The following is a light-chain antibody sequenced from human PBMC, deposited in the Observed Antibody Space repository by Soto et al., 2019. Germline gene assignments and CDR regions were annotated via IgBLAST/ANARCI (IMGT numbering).Light chain of an antibody. J-gene: IGLJ2*01. V-gene: IGLV2-14*03. CDR2: DVT. Sequence: QSVLTQPASVSGSPGQSITISCTGTSSDVGAYNFVSWYQQHPGKAPKLMIYDVTNRPSGVSSRFSGSKSGNTASLAISGLQAEDEADYYCSSYTTSNNLVFGGGTKVTVL. CDR1: SSDVGAYNF. CDR3: SSYTTSNNLV.